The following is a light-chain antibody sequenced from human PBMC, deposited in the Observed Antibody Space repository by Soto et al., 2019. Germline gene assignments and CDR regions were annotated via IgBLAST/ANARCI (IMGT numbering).Light chain of an antibody. CDR1: QTISSW. J-gene: IGKJ1*01. Sequence: DIQMTQSPSTLSGSVGDRVTITCRASQTISSWLAWYQQKPGKAPKLLIYKASTLKSGVPSRFSGSGSGTEFTLTIRSMQTAHFATYYCQHYNSYSEAFGQATKVDIK. CDR2: KAS. V-gene: IGKV1-5*03. CDR3: QHYNSYSEA.